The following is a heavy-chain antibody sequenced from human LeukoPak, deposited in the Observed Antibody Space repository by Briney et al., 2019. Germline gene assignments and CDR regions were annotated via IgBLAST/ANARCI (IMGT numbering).Heavy chain of an antibody. J-gene: IGHJ4*02. V-gene: IGHV4-59*08. D-gene: IGHD4-17*01. CDR2: IYYSGST. CDR1: GGSISSYY. CDR3: ARGTTVTTPDY. Sequence: SETLSLTCTVSGGSISSYYWSWIRQPPGKGLEWIGYIYYSGSTNYNPALKSRVTISIDTSKNQFSLKLSSVTAADTAVYYCARGTTVTTPDYWGQGTLVTVSS.